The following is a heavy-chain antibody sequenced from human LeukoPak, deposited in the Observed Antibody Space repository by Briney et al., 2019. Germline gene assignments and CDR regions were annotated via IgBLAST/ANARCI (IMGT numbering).Heavy chain of an antibody. CDR2: IIPILGTA. CDR1: GGTFSSYA. V-gene: IGHV1-69*06. Sequence: SVKVSCKASGGTFSSYAISWVRQAPGQGLEWMGGIIPILGTANYAQKFQGRVTITADKSTSTAYMELSSLRSEDTAVYYCASGLIAAAGTSAEYFQHWGQGTLVTVSS. D-gene: IGHD6-13*01. CDR3: ASGLIAAAGTSAEYFQH. J-gene: IGHJ1*01.